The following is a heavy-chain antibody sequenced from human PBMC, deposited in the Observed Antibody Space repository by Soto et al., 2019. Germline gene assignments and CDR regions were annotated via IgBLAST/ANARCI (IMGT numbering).Heavy chain of an antibody. CDR1: GFIVSSTY. Sequence: EVQVVESGGGLVQPGGSLRLSCAASGFIVSSTYMTWVRQAPGKGLEWVSVIYSGGTTNYADSVKGRFTISRDNSKNTLYLQMNNLRAEDTAVYYCARDLGDAPDSWGQGTQVTVSS. CDR3: ARDLGDAPDS. J-gene: IGHJ4*02. V-gene: IGHV3-66*01. D-gene: IGHD3-16*01. CDR2: IYSGGTT.